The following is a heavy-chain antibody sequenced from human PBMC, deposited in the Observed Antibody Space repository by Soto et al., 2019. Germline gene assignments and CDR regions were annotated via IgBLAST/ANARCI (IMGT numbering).Heavy chain of an antibody. Sequence: XATLSLTCAVSGASIGTNNWWSWVRQPPGKGLEWIGEVYHSGTTNCNPSLKSRVTISIDKSKNQFSLTLTSMTAADTALYYCAVPGRGDFDYWSQRTLVTVSS. V-gene: IGHV4-4*02. CDR1: GASIGTNNW. D-gene: IGHD5-12*01. J-gene: IGHJ4*02. CDR3: AVPGRGDFDY. CDR2: VYHSGTT.